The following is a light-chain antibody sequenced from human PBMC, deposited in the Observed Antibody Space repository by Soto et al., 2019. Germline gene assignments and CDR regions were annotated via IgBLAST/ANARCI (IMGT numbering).Light chain of an antibody. Sequence: ELVMTQSPATPSVSQGERATLSCRASQSVSSNLAWYQQQPGQAPRLLIYGASTRATGTPARFSGSGSGTEFTLTISSLQSEDFAVYYCQQYNNWCPWTFVQGTKVEIK. V-gene: IGKV3-15*01. CDR1: QSVSSN. J-gene: IGKJ1*01. CDR2: GAS. CDR3: QQYNNWCPWT.